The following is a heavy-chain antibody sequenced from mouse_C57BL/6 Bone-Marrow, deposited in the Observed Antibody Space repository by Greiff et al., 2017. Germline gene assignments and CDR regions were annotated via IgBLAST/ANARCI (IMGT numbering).Heavy chain of an antibody. Sequence: QVQLQQPGAELVKPGASVKLSCKASGYTFTSYWMQWVKQRPGQGLEWIGEIDPSDSYTNYNQKFKGKATLTVDTSSSTAYMQLSSLTSEDSAVYYCASGDYDSPFAYWGQGTLVTVSA. J-gene: IGHJ3*01. CDR3: ASGDYDSPFAY. D-gene: IGHD2-13*01. CDR1: GYTFTSYW. V-gene: IGHV1-50*01. CDR2: IDPSDSYT.